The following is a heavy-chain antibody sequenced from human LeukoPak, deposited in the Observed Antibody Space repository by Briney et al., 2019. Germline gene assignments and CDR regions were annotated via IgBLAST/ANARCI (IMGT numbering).Heavy chain of an antibody. D-gene: IGHD3-16*01. CDR2: INHSGST. V-gene: IGHV4-34*01. Sequence: SETLSLTCAVCGGSFSGYYWSWIRQPPGKGLEWIGEINHSGSTNYNPSLKSRVTISVDTSKNQFSLKLSSVTAADTAVYYCARHDFVWAYFDYWGQGTLVTVSS. CDR3: ARHDFVWAYFDY. J-gene: IGHJ4*02. CDR1: GGSFSGYY.